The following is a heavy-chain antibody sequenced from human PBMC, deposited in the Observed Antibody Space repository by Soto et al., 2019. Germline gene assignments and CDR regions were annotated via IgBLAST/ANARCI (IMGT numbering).Heavy chain of an antibody. J-gene: IGHJ4*02. V-gene: IGHV3-74*01. CDR1: GSTFSSYW. CDR2: INSDGSST. D-gene: IGHD1-1*01. CDR3: ARGTYFNSCEY. Sequence: GGSLRLSCAASGSTFSSYWMHWVRQAPGKGLVWVSRINSDGSSTSYADAVKGRFTISRDNAKNTLFLQMNSLRAEDTAVYYCARGTYFNSCEYWGQGTLVTVSS.